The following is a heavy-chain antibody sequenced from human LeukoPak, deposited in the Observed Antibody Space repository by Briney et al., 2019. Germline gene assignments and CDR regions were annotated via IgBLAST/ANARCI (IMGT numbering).Heavy chain of an antibody. Sequence: GGSLRLSCAASGFTFSNYNMNWVRQAPGKGLEWVSYISSSSNTIYYADSVKGRFTISRDNAKNLLYLQMNSLRAEDTAVYYCAKDLGWGSYIKTFDYWGQGTLVTVSS. CDR2: ISSSSNTI. CDR1: GFTFSNYN. J-gene: IGHJ4*02. D-gene: IGHD3-16*01. CDR3: AKDLGWGSYIKTFDY. V-gene: IGHV3-48*01.